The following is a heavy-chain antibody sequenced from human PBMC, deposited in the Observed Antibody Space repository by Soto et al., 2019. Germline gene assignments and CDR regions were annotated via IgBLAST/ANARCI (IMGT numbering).Heavy chain of an antibody. CDR2: ISYDGSNK. CDR3: AKEDSGSWHYYYGMDV. CDR1: GFTFSSYG. J-gene: IGHJ6*02. Sequence: QVQLVESGGGVVQPGRSLRLSCAASGFTFSSYGMNWVRQAPGKGLEWVAVISYDGSNKYYADSVKGRFTISRDSXKXXLYLQMNSLRAEDTAVYYCAKEDSGSWHYYYGMDVWGQGTTVTVSS. V-gene: IGHV3-30*18. D-gene: IGHD6-13*01.